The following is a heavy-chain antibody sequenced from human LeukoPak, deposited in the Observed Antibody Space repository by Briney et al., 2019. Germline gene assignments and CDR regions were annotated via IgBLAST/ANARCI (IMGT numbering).Heavy chain of an antibody. CDR1: GGTFSSYA. CDR2: IIPIFGTA. V-gene: IGHV1-69*05. D-gene: IGHD3-9*01. J-gene: IGHJ6*02. Sequence: SVKVSCKASGGTFSSYAISWVRQAPGQGLEWMGGIIPIFGTANYAQKFQGRVTITTDESTSTAYMELNSLRAEDTAVYYCAKAAEYFDWLSSSMDVWGQGTTVTVSS. CDR3: AKAAEYFDWLSSSMDV.